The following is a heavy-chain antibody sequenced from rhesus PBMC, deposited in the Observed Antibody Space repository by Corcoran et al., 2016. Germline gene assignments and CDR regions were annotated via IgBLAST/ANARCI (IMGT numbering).Heavy chain of an antibody. CDR2: ISGSSGST. V-gene: IGHV4-65*01. J-gene: IGHJ4*01. D-gene: IGHD5-24*01. CDR3: ARSGYSSSIDY. Sequence: QVQLQESGPGLVKPSETLSLTCAVSGGSVSSSNWWSWIRQPPGKGLEWIGYISGSSGSTYYNPSLKSRVTISTGTSKNQFSLKLSSVTAADTAVYYCARSGYSSSIDYWGQGVLVTVSS. CDR1: GGSVSSSNW.